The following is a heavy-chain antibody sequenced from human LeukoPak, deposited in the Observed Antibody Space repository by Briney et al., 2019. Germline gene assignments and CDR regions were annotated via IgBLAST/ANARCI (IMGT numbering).Heavy chain of an antibody. CDR1: GGTFSSYA. Sequence: ASVKVSCKASGGTFSSYAISWARQAPGQGLEWMGRIIPILGIANYAQKFQGRVTITADKSTSTAYMELSSLRSEDTAVYYCARDGYDLWGYNWFDPWGQGTLVTVSS. CDR3: ARDGYDLWGYNWFDP. J-gene: IGHJ5*02. V-gene: IGHV1-69*04. D-gene: IGHD5-12*01. CDR2: IIPILGIA.